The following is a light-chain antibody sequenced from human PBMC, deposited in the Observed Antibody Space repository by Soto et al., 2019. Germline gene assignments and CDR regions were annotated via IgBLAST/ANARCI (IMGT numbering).Light chain of an antibody. CDR1: QGIRNY. CDR3: QKYNSAPFT. J-gene: IGKJ5*01. CDR2: AAS. V-gene: IGKV1-27*01. Sequence: DIQMTQSPSSLSASVGDGVTITCRASQGIRNYLAWYKQKPGKVPKLLSYAASTLQSGVPSRFSGSGSGTDFTLTISSLQPEDVATYYCQKYNSAPFTFGQGTRLEIK.